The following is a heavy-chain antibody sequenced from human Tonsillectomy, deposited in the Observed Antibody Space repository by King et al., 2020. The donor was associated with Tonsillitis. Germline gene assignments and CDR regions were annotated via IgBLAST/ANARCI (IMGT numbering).Heavy chain of an antibody. D-gene: IGHD3-16*01. J-gene: IGHJ4*02. V-gene: IGHV3-30*01. Sequence: VQLVESGGGVVQLGRSLRLSCAASGFTFSNYVMHWVRQAPGKGLEWVAVVSYDGNTEYYADSVKGRVTISRDNSRNTLYLQMNSLRPDDTAVYYCARDLFGGLTPLDYWGQGTLVTVSS. CDR1: GFTFSNYV. CDR3: ARDLFGGLTPLDY. CDR2: VSYDGNTE.